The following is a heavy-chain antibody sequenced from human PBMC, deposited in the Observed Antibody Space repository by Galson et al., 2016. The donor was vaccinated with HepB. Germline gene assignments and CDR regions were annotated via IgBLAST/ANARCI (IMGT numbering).Heavy chain of an antibody. CDR3: ARDPGWQYRYSGSYLGWFGP. CDR2: TYYRSKWYY. D-gene: IGHD1-26*01. V-gene: IGHV6-1*01. CDR1: GDSVSSNSAA. Sequence: CAISGDSVSSNSAAWNWLRQSPSRGLEWLGRTYYRSKWYYDYAVSVQSRITISADTSKNQFSLHLDSVTPEDTAVYYCARDPGWQYRYSGSYLGWFGPWGQGTLVTVSS. J-gene: IGHJ5*02.